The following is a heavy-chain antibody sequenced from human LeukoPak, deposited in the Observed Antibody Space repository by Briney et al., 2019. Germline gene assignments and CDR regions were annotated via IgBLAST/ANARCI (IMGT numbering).Heavy chain of an antibody. J-gene: IGHJ5*02. Sequence: SETLSLTCTVSGGSFSSYYWGWIRQPPGKGLEWIGYISYSGSTSYSPPLKSRVTITPDTSKNQFSLRLTSVTAADTAVYYCAREGTYGWYNWFDPWGQGTLVTVSS. CDR1: GGSFSSYY. CDR3: AREGTYGWYNWFDP. CDR2: ISYSGST. D-gene: IGHD6-19*01. V-gene: IGHV4-59*01.